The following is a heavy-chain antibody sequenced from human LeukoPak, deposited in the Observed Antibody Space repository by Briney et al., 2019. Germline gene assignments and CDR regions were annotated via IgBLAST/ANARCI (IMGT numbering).Heavy chain of an antibody. J-gene: IGHJ4*02. Sequence: GKSLRLSCVASGFTFSSYGMHWVRQAPGKGLEWVSSISSSTSYIYYADSVKGRFTISKDNAKNSLYLQMNSLRAEDTAVYYCARAGGSTVSHSDYWGQGTLVTVSS. CDR1: GFTFSSYG. D-gene: IGHD4-17*01. CDR3: ARAGGSTVSHSDY. V-gene: IGHV3-21*01. CDR2: ISSSTSYI.